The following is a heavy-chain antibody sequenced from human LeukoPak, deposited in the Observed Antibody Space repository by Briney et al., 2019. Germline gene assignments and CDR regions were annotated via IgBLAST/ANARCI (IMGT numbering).Heavy chain of an antibody. D-gene: IGHD3-22*01. CDR3: VRGALYYDSSGYHTPFDY. Sequence: SVKVSCKASGGTFSSYAISWVRQAPGQGLEWMGGIIPIFGTANYAQKFQGRVTITADESTSTAYMELSSLRSEDTAVYYCVRGALYYDSSGYHTPFDYWGQGTLVTVS. CDR1: GGTFSSYA. V-gene: IGHV1-69*13. CDR2: IIPIFGTA. J-gene: IGHJ4*02.